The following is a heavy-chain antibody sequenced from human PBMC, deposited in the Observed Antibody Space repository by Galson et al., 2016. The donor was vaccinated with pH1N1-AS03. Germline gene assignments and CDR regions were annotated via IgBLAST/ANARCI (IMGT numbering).Heavy chain of an antibody. CDR1: GYNFINYA. CDR3: ATLYTYGLTAFDY. D-gene: IGHD5-18*01. J-gene: IGHJ4*02. V-gene: IGHV1-3*01. Sequence: SVKVSCKASGYNFINYAIHWVRQAPGQSLEWMGRISPGNGNTQFSQKSQGTVTLTRDTSATTAYMELSSLRSEDTAVYYCATLYTYGLTAFDYWGQGTLVTVSS. CDR2: ISPGNGNT.